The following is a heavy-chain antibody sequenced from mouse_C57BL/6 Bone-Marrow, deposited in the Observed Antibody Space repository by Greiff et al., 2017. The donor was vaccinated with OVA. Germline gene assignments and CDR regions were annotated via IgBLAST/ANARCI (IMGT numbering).Heavy chain of an antibody. V-gene: IGHV3-6*01. CDR2: ISYDGSN. D-gene: IGHD2-4*01. CDR3: ARGEYDYPDY. CDR1: GYSITSGYY. Sequence: VQLKESGPGLVKPSQSLSLTCSVTGYSITSGYYWNWIRQFPGNKLEWMGYISYDGSNNYNPSLKNRISITRDTSKNQFFLKLNSVTTEDTATYYCARGEYDYPDYWGQGTTLTVSS. J-gene: IGHJ2*01.